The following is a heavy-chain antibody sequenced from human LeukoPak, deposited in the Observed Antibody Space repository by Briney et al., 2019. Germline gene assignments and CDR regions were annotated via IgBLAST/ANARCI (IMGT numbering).Heavy chain of an antibody. CDR3: ARDPSYDSSGYYSY. J-gene: IGHJ4*02. CDR1: GFTFSNYE. Sequence: GGSLRLSCAASGFTFSNYEMNWVRQAPGKGLEWVSYISSSGSTIYYADSVKGRFTISRDNSKNTLYLQMNSLRAEDTAVYYCARDPSYDSSGYYSYWGQGTLVTVSS. D-gene: IGHD3-22*01. CDR2: ISSSGSTI. V-gene: IGHV3-48*03.